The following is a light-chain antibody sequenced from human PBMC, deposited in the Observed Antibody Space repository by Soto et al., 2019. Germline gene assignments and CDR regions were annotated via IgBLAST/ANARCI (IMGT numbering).Light chain of an antibody. Sequence: QSVLTQPPSASGTPGQGVTISCSGSSSNIGSNYVYWYQQLPGTAPKLLIYNNNQRPSGVPDRFSASKSGTSASLAIRGLRSDDEADYYCSSWDGSQSGYVFGAGTKVTVL. V-gene: IGLV1-47*02. J-gene: IGLJ1*01. CDR3: SSWDGSQSGYV. CDR2: NNN. CDR1: SSNIGSNY.